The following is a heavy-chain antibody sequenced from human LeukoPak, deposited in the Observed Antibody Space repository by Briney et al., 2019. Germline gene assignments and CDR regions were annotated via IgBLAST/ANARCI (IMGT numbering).Heavy chain of an antibody. CDR2: IKSKTDRGTA. CDR1: GFTFSNAW. V-gene: IGHV3-15*07. J-gene: IGHJ4*02. Sequence: GGSLRLSCAASGFTFSNAWMNWVRQAPGKGLEWVGRIKSKTDRGTADYAAPVKGRFTISRDDSKTTLYLQMNSLKTEDTAVYYCTTDYFDHWGQGTLVTVSS. CDR3: TTDYFDH.